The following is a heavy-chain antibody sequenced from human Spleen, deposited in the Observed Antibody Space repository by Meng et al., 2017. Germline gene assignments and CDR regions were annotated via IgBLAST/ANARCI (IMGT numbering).Heavy chain of an antibody. Sequence: SETLSLTCAVSGDSISSSDWWSWVRQPPGKGLEWIGEFYHSGSTNYSPSLKSRVTISVDKSKNYFSLKLTSVTAADTAIYYCARDRYTSNSLRYAFDFWGRGTMVTVSS. J-gene: IGHJ3*01. D-gene: IGHD2-2*02. V-gene: IGHV4-4*02. CDR3: ARDRYTSNSLRYAFDF. CDR2: FYHSGST. CDR1: GDSISSSDW.